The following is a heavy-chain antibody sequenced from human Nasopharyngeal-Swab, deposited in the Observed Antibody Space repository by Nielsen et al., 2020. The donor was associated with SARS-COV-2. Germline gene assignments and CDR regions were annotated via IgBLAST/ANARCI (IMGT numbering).Heavy chain of an antibody. CDR2: ISSSSTI. D-gene: IGHD6-13*01. Sequence: GESLKISCAASGFTFSSYSMNWVRQAPGKGLEWVSYISSSSTIYYADSVKGRFTISRDNAKNSLYLQMNSLRAEDTAVYYCARNRLSRQQQLVLGYWGQGTLVTVSS. V-gene: IGHV3-48*01. CDR3: ARNRLSRQQQLVLGY. CDR1: GFTFSSYS. J-gene: IGHJ4*02.